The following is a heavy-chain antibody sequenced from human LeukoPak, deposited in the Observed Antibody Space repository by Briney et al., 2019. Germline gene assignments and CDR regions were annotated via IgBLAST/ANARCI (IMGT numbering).Heavy chain of an antibody. J-gene: IGHJ4*02. V-gene: IGHV3-72*01. CDR1: GFTFSTYW. CDR2: TRNKANSYTT. Sequence: GGSLRLSCAASGFTFSTYWMHWVRQAPGKGLEWVGRTRNKANSYTTEYAASVRGRFTISRDDSKNSMFLQMNSLKTEDTAVYYCARDLSNPDYWGQGTLVTVSS. D-gene: IGHD4-4*01. CDR3: ARDLSNPDY.